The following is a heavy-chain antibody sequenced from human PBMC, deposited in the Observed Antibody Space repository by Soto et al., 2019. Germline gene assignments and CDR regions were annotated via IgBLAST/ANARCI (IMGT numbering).Heavy chain of an antibody. CDR2: ISSSSSTI. D-gene: IGHD3-16*02. J-gene: IGHJ5*02. CDR3: ARGEGDYVWGSYRTYNWFDL. CDR1: GFTFSSYS. V-gene: IGHV3-48*02. Sequence: EVQLVESGGGLVQPGGSLRLSCAASGFTFSSYSMNWVRQAPGKGLEWVSYISSSSSTIYYADSVKGRFTISRDNAKNSLYLQMNSLRDEDTAVYYCARGEGDYVWGSYRTYNWFDLWGQGTLVTVSS.